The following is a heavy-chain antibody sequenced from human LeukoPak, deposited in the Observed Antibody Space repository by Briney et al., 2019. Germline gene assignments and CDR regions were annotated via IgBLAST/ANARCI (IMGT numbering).Heavy chain of an antibody. J-gene: IGHJ4*02. CDR2: IYSSGST. CDR3: ARSSGDFWLDY. V-gene: IGHV4-4*09. CDR1: GGSISSYY. D-gene: IGHD3-3*01. Sequence: SETLSLTCTVPGGSISSYYWSWIRQPPGKGLEWIGYIYSSGSTNYNPSLEGRVTISVDTSKNQFSLKLNSVTAADTAVYYCARSSGDFWLDYWGQGTLVTVSS.